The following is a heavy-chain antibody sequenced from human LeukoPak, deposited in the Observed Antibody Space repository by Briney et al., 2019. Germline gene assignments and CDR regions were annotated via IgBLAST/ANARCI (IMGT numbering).Heavy chain of an antibody. CDR3: ARLPNPMVRGVINSGSSDY. CDR2: INHSGST. Sequence: SETLSLTCAVYGGSFSGYYWSWIRQPPGKGLEWIGEINHSGSTNYNPSLKSRVTISVDTSKNQFSLELSSVTAADTAVYYCARLPNPMVRGVINSGSSDYWGQGTLVTVSS. J-gene: IGHJ4*02. V-gene: IGHV4-34*01. D-gene: IGHD3-10*01. CDR1: GGSFSGYY.